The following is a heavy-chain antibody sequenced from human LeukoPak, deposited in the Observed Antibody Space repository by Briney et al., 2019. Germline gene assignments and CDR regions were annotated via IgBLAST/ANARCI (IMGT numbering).Heavy chain of an antibody. CDR2: ISGSGGST. CDR3: AKDLSYYDSSGYYY. CDR1: GFTFSSYA. Sequence: XGSLRLSCAASGFTFSSYAMSWVRQAPGKGLEWVSAISGSGGSTYYADSVKGRFTISRDNSKNTVYLQMNSLSAEDTAVYYCAKDLSYYDSSGYYYWGQGTLVTVSS. J-gene: IGHJ4*02. V-gene: IGHV3-23*01. D-gene: IGHD3-22*01.